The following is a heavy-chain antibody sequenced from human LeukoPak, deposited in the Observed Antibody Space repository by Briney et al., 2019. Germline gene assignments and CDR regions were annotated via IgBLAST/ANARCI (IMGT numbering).Heavy chain of an antibody. J-gene: IGHJ4*02. CDR1: GYTFTSYY. V-gene: IGHV1-46*01. CDR2: INPSGGST. D-gene: IGHD3-3*01. Sequence: ASVKVSCKASGYTFTSYYMHWVRQAPGQGLEWMGIINPSGGSTSYAQKFQGRVTMTRDTSTSTVYMELSSLRSEDTAVYYCARRRNYDFWSGYSNNFDYWGQGTLVTVSS. CDR3: ARRRNYDFWSGYSNNFDY.